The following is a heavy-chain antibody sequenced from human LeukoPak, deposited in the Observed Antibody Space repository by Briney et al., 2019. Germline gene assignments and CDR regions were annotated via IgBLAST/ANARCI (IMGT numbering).Heavy chain of an antibody. D-gene: IGHD3-10*01. CDR2: IWYDGSKK. CDR1: GFTFTSYG. CDR3: ARDNYGSAAYYYYGMDV. Sequence: GRSLRLSCAASGFTFTSYGMNWVRQAPGKGLEWVALIWYDGSKKYCADSVKGRFTISRDNSKSTLYLQMNSLRAEDTAIYSCARDNYGSAAYYYYGMDVWGQGTTVTVSS. V-gene: IGHV3-33*01. J-gene: IGHJ6*02.